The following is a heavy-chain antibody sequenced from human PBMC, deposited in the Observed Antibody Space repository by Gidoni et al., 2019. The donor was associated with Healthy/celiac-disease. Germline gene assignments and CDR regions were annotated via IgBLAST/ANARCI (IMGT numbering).Heavy chain of an antibody. CDR2: ISSSSSYI. J-gene: IGHJ4*02. CDR3: ARVGPYGDYFDY. V-gene: IGHV3-21*01. Sequence: EVQLVESGGGLVKPGGSLRLSCAASGFTFSSYSMNWVRQAPGKGLEWVSSISSSSSYIYYADSVKGRFTISRDNAKNSLYLQMNSLRAEDTAVYYCARVGPYGDYFDYWGQGTLVTVSS. CDR1: GFTFSSYS. D-gene: IGHD4-17*01.